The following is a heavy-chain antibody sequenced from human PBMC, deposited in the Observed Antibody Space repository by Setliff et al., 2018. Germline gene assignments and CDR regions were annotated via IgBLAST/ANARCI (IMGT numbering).Heavy chain of an antibody. Sequence: SETLSLTCNVSGVSISSYYWSWIRQPPGKGLESIGYIQKSGSTNYNPSLMSXXXXSVXXXXXXXXXXXXXXXAADTAVYYCARLSWNGLRYYGLDVWGQGTTVTVSS. CDR1: GVSISSYY. J-gene: IGHJ6*02. CDR3: ARLSWNGLRYYGLDV. CDR2: IQKSGST. V-gene: IGHV4-59*01. D-gene: IGHD3-3*01.